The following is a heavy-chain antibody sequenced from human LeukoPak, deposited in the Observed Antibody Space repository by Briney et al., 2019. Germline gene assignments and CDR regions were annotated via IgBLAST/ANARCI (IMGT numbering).Heavy chain of an antibody. Sequence: ASVKIACKASGYTFTSYGISWVRQAPGQGLEWMGWISAYNGNTNYAQKLQGRVTMTTDTSTSTAYMELRSLRSDDTAVYYCAREGRAAGTFDPWGQGTLVTVSS. D-gene: IGHD6-13*01. V-gene: IGHV1-18*04. CDR1: GYTFTSYG. J-gene: IGHJ5*02. CDR2: ISAYNGNT. CDR3: AREGRAAGTFDP.